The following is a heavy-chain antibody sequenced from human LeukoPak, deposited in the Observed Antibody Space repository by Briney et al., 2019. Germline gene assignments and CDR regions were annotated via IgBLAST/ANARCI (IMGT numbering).Heavy chain of an antibody. CDR2: IYYSGST. Sequence: SETLSLTCTVSGGSISSSSYYWGWIRQPPGKGLEWIGSIYYSGSTYYNPSLKSRVTISVDTSKNQFSLKLSSVTAADTAVYYCARPGEVGAIDHDAFDIWGQGTMVTVSS. V-gene: IGHV4-39*01. CDR1: GGSISSSSYY. J-gene: IGHJ3*02. CDR3: ARPGEVGAIDHDAFDI. D-gene: IGHD1-26*01.